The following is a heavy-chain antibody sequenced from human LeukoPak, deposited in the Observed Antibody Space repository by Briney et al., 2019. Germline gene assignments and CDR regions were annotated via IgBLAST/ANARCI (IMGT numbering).Heavy chain of an antibody. Sequence: GGSLRLSCAASGFTFSAYSLHWLRQAPGKGLEWVADLSYDGSNQYYADSVKGRFTISRDTSKNVLYLQMNSLGAEDTAVYYCAREYGIAAVGGLDVWGKGITGTVSS. CDR1: GFTFSAYS. CDR3: AREYGIAAVGGLDV. D-gene: IGHD6-25*01. CDR2: LSYDGSNQ. V-gene: IGHV3-30*04. J-gene: IGHJ6*04.